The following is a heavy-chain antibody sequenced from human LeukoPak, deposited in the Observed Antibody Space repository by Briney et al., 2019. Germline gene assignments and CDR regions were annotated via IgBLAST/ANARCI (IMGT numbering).Heavy chain of an antibody. CDR3: SCDGAYGSGSSPPYYYYMDV. CDR2: ISWNSGSI. V-gene: IGHV3-9*01. Sequence: GGSLRLSCAASGFTFDDYAMHWVRQAPGKGLEWVSGISWNSGSIGYADSVKGRFTISRDNPKNTLYLEMNSLRVEDTAVYYCSCDGAYGSGSSPPYYYYMDVWGKGTTVTVSS. J-gene: IGHJ6*03. CDR1: GFTFDDYA. D-gene: IGHD3-10*01.